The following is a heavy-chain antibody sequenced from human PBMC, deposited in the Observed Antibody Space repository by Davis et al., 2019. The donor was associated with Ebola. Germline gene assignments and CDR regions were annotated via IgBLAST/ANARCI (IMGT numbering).Heavy chain of an antibody. Sequence: SETLSLTCTVSGGSVSSGNYYWSWIRQPPGKGLEWIGEISHSGSTNYNPSLKSRVTISVDTSKNQFSLKLSSVTAADTAVYYCARGGLWRYDSSGYYSYWGQGTLVTVSS. CDR1: GGSVSSGNYY. CDR3: ARGGLWRYDSSGYYSY. CDR2: ISHSGST. V-gene: IGHV4-61*01. D-gene: IGHD3-22*01. J-gene: IGHJ4*02.